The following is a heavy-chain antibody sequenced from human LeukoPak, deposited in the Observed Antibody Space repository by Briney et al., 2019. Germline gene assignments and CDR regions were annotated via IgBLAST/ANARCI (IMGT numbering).Heavy chain of an antibody. D-gene: IGHD3-10*01. CDR3: AKDEAYYGSGSLYYFDY. CDR2: INGGGSPI. CDR1: GFTFSRHS. J-gene: IGHJ4*02. Sequence: GGSLRLSCVDSGFTFSRHSMNWVRQAPGKGLEWVSYINGGGSPIYYANSVRGRFTISRDNAKNSLFLQMNSLRAEDTAVYYCAKDEAYYGSGSLYYFDYWGQGTLVTVSS. V-gene: IGHV3-48*01.